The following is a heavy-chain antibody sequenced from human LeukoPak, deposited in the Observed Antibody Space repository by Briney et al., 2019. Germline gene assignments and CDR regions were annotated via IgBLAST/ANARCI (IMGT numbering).Heavy chain of an antibody. D-gene: IGHD6-13*01. CDR1: GGSFSGYY. Sequence: SETLSLTCAVYGGSFSGYYWSWIRQPPGKGLEWIGEINHSGSTNYNPSLKSRVTISVDTSKNQFSLKLSSVTAADTAVYYCARGRGYSSMMGRYYYYYYMDVWGKGTTVTVSS. CDR2: INHSGST. V-gene: IGHV4-34*01. J-gene: IGHJ6*03. CDR3: ARGRGYSSMMGRYYYYYYMDV.